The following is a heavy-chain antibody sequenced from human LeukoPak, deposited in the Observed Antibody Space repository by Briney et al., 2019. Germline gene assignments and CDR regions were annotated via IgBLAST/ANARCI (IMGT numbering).Heavy chain of an antibody. Sequence: SETLSLTCTVSGGSIRSYYWSWIRQPAGKGLESIGRIYTTGTTNYSPSLKSRVTMSVDVSKNQFSLRLSSVTAADSAVYYCARDGYTASYYSLDYWGQGIQVTVSS. V-gene: IGHV4-4*07. D-gene: IGHD1-26*01. CDR3: ARDGYTASYYSLDY. CDR1: GGSIRSYY. J-gene: IGHJ4*02. CDR2: IYTTGTT.